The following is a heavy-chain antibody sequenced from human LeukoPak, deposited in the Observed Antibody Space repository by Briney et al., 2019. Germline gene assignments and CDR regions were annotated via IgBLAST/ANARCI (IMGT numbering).Heavy chain of an antibody. CDR1: GGTFSSYA. Sequence: ASVKVSCKASGGTFSSYAISWVRQAPGQGLEWMGGIIPIFGTANYAQKFQGRVTITTDESTSTAYMELSSLRSEDTAVYYCARSDSSLRYCSSTSCYPGFDYWGQGTLVTVSS. CDR2: IIPIFGTA. CDR3: ARSDSSLRYCSSTSCYPGFDY. V-gene: IGHV1-69*05. D-gene: IGHD2-2*01. J-gene: IGHJ4*02.